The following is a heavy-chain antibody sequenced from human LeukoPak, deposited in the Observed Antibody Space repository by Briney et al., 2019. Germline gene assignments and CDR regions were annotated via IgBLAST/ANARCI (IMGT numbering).Heavy chain of an antibody. CDR2: ISGSGGST. J-gene: IGHJ4*02. D-gene: IGHD3-10*01. CDR1: GFTFSSYA. CDR3: AKYYYGSGSYFDY. Sequence: GGSLRLSCAAFGFTFSSYAMSWVRQAPGKGLEWVSAISGSGGSTYYADSVKGRFTISRDNSKNTLYLQMNSLRAEDTAVYYCAKYYYGSGSYFDYWGQGTLVTVSS. V-gene: IGHV3-23*01.